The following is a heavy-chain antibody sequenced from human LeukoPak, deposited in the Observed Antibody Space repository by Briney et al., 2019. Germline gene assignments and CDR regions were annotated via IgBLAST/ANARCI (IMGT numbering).Heavy chain of an antibody. CDR2: IYYSGST. D-gene: IGHD4-17*01. V-gene: IGHV4-59*01. J-gene: IGHJ4*02. Sequence: SETLSLTCTVSGGSISSYYWSWIRQPPGKGLEWIGYIYYSGSTNYNPSLKSRVTISVDTSKNQFSLKLSSVTAADTAVYYCARGAYGDPTSFDYWGQGTLVTASS. CDR3: ARGAYGDPTSFDY. CDR1: GGSISSYY.